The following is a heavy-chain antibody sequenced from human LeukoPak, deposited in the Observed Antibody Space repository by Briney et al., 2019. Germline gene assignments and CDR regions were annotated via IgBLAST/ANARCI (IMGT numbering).Heavy chain of an antibody. V-gene: IGHV4-39*01. Sequence: SETLSLTCTVSGGSISSSSYYWGWIRQPPGKGLEWIGSIYYSGSTYYNPSLKSRVTISVDTSKNQFSLKLSSVTAADTAVYYCARWSRANFQSGSYYDPRRDYFDYWGQGTLVTVSS. CDR1: GGSISSSSYY. CDR3: ARWSRANFQSGSYYDPRRDYFDY. D-gene: IGHD1-26*01. J-gene: IGHJ4*02. CDR2: IYYSGST.